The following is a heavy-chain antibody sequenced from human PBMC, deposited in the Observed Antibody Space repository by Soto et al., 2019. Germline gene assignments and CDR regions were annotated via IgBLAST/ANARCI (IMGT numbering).Heavy chain of an antibody. Sequence: GGSLRLSCAASGFTFSNAWMNWVRQAPGKGLEWVGRIKSKTDGGTTDYAAPVKGRFTLSRHDSKNTLYLQTNSLKTEDTAVYYCTTGFGNSYYYDSSGYYYEQNVDYWGQGTLVTFSS. CDR3: TTGFGNSYYYDSSGYYYEQNVDY. V-gene: IGHV3-15*07. CDR2: IKSKTDGGTT. D-gene: IGHD3-22*01. J-gene: IGHJ4*02. CDR1: GFTFSNAW.